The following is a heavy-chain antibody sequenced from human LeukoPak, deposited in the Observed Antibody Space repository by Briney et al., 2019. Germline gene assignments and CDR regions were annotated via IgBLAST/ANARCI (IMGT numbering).Heavy chain of an antibody. J-gene: IGHJ6*02. Sequence: GGSLRLSCAASGFTFSSYAMHWVRQAPGKGLEYVSAISSNGGSTYYANSVKGRFTISRDNSKNTLYLQMGSLRAEDMAVYYCARNYGMDVWGQGTTVTVSS. CDR2: ISSNGGST. CDR3: ARNYGMDV. V-gene: IGHV3-64*01. CDR1: GFTFSSYA.